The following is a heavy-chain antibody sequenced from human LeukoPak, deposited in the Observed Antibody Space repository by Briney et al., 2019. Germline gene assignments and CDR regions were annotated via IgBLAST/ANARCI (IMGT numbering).Heavy chain of an antibody. V-gene: IGHV3-30*18. J-gene: IGHJ4*02. CDR1: GFTFSSYW. CDR3: AKEGPSSSWYCFDY. CDR2: ISHDGSKK. D-gene: IGHD6-13*01. Sequence: GGSLRLSCAAYGFTFSSYWMSWVRQAPGKGLEWVALISHDGSKKYYADSVKGRFTISRDNSKNTLYMQMNSLRAEDTAVYYCAKEGPSSSWYCFDYWGQGTLVTVSS.